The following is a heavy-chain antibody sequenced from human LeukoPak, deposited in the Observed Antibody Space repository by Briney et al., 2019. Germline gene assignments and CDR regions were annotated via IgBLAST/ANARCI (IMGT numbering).Heavy chain of an antibody. V-gene: IGHV4-34*01. CDR1: GGSFSGYY. Sequence: PSETLSLTCAVYGGSFSGYYWSWIRQPPGKGLEWIGEINHSGSTNYNPSLKSRVTISVDTSKNQFSPKLSSVTAADTAVYYCARSSKYSSSVDYWGQGTLVTVSS. J-gene: IGHJ4*02. D-gene: IGHD6-6*01. CDR3: ARSSKYSSSVDY. CDR2: INHSGST.